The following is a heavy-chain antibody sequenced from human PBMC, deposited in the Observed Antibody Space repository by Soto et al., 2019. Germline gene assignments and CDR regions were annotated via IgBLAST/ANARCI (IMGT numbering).Heavy chain of an antibody. V-gene: IGHV3-48*02. D-gene: IGHD2-15*01. CDR3: ARVLGFYCSGGSCYGNYYYYGMDV. Sequence: GGSLRLSCAASGFTFSSYSMNWVRQAPGKGLEWVSYISSSSSTIYYADSVKGRFTISRDNAKNSLYLQMNSLRDEDTAVYYCARVLGFYCSGGSCYGNYYYYGMDVWGQGTTVTVSS. CDR1: GFTFSSYS. CDR2: ISSSSSTI. J-gene: IGHJ6*02.